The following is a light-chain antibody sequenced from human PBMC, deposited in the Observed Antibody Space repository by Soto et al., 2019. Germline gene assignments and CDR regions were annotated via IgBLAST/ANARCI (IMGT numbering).Light chain of an antibody. CDR2: GAS. V-gene: IGKV3-20*01. Sequence: EIVLTQSPGTLSLSPGERATLSCRASQSVSNNYLAWYHQKPGRAPRLVICGASSRATGIPARFSGTGSWAGFTPTNSRLEPEDFGVYDCQQYGTIPWTFGQGT. CDR1: QSVSNNY. CDR3: QQYGTIPWT. J-gene: IGKJ1*01.